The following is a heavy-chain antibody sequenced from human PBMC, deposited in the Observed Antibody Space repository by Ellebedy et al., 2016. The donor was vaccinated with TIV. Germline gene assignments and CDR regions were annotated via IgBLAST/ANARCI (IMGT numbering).Heavy chain of an antibody. CDR2: ISYDGSNK. CDR3: AKDPRSHADTWTQYGMDG. J-gene: IGHJ6*02. V-gene: IGHV3-30*18. D-gene: IGHD5-18*01. Sequence: GGSLRLSXAASGFTFSSYGMHWVRQAPGKGLEWVAVISYDGSNKYYADSVKGRLTISRDNSKNTLYLQMNSLKAEDTAVNYCAKDPRSHADTWTQYGMDGWGQGTTVTVSS. CDR1: GFTFSSYG.